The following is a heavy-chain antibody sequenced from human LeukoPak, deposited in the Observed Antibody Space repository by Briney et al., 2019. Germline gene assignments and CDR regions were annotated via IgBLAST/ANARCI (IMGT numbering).Heavy chain of an antibody. D-gene: IGHD3-3*01. V-gene: IGHV4-61*02. J-gene: IGHJ5*02. CDR2: IYTSGST. CDR1: SYSISSGYY. Sequence: PSETLSLTCAVSSYSISSGYYWSWIRQPAGKGLEWIGRIYTSGSTNYNPSLKSRVTISVGTSKNQFSLKLSSATAADTAVYYCARATREDDFWSGYQSNWFDPWGQGTLVTVSS. CDR3: ARATREDDFWSGYQSNWFDP.